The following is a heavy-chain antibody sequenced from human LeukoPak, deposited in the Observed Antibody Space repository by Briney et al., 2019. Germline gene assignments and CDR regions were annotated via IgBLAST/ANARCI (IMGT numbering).Heavy chain of an antibody. CDR1: GGSISSSTYY. V-gene: IGHV4-39*01. CDR3: ARHGGGVGATFDY. D-gene: IGHD1-26*01. J-gene: IGHJ4*02. Sequence: SETLSLTCTVSGGSISSSTYYWGWIRQPPGKGLEWIGSIYYSGCTYYNPSLKSRVTISVDTSKNQFSLKLSSVTAADTAVYYCARHGGGVGATFDYWGQGILVTVSS. CDR2: IYYSGCT.